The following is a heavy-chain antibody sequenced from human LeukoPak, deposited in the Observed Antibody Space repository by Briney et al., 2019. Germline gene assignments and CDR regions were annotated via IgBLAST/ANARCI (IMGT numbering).Heavy chain of an antibody. V-gene: IGHV3-33*01. Sequence: GGSLRLSCAASGFTSSSYGMHWVRQAAGNGLEWVAVIWYDGSNKYYANSGKGRFTIPRDNSKHTLYLQMNSLRAEDTAVYYCARDNAGRTYYDFWSCSSRYYYYGMDVWGQGTTVTVSS. D-gene: IGHD3-3*01. J-gene: IGHJ6*02. CDR3: ARDNAGRTYYDFWSCSSRYYYYGMDV. CDR2: IWYDGSNK. CDR1: GFTSSSYG.